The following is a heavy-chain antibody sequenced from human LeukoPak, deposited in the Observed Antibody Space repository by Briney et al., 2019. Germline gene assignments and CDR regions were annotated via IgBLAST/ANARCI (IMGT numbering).Heavy chain of an antibody. CDR2: ISSSGSTI. J-gene: IGHJ4*02. D-gene: IGHD6-19*01. CDR3: ARPPGSSGWYYFDY. CDR1: GFTFSSYE. V-gene: IGHV3-48*03. Sequence: PGGSLRLACAASGFTFSSYEMNSVRQAPGKGLEWVSYISSSGSTIYYAESVKGRFTISRDNAKNSLYLQMNSLRAEDTAVYYCARPPGSSGWYYFDYWGQGTLVTVSS.